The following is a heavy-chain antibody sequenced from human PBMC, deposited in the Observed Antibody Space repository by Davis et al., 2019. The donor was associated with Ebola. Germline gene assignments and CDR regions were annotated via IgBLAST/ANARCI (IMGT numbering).Heavy chain of an antibody. CDR2: IKQDGSEK. V-gene: IGHV3-7*01. J-gene: IGHJ5*02. CDR3: ARDPYFSNWFDP. CDR1: GFTFSSYW. D-gene: IGHD2/OR15-2a*01. Sequence: GESLKISCAASGFTFSSYWMSWVRQAPGKGLEWVANIKQDGSEKYYVDSVKGRFTISRDNAKNSLYLQMNSLRAEDTAVYYCARDPYFSNWFDPWGQGTLVTVSS.